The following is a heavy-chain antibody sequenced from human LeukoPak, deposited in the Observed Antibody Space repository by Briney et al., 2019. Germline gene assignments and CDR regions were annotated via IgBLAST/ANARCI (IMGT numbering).Heavy chain of an antibody. Sequence: PGRSLRLSCAASGFTFSSYEMNWVRQAPGKGLEWVSYISGSGSTKYYADSVKGRFSISRDNAKNSLFLQMNSLRAEDTAVYYCAREGNSYGDNFFDYWGQGTLVTVSS. J-gene: IGHJ4*02. V-gene: IGHV3-48*03. CDR1: GFTFSSYE. D-gene: IGHD5-18*01. CDR2: ISGSGSTK. CDR3: AREGNSYGDNFFDY.